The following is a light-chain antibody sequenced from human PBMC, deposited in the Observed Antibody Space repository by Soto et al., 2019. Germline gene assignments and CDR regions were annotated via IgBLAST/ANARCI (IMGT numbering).Light chain of an antibody. CDR2: RSS. CDR3: QQYYIYAT. Sequence: DIQMPQSPSTLSASVGDRVTITCRASQTISNYLTWYQQRPGKAPKLLIYRSSILQNGVPSRFSGSGSGTEFTLTISSLQPDDFATYYCQQYYIYATFGQGTRVEI. J-gene: IGKJ1*01. V-gene: IGKV1-5*03. CDR1: QTISNY.